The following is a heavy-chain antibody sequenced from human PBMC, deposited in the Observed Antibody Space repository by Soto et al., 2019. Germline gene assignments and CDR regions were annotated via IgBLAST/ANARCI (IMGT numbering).Heavy chain of an antibody. J-gene: IGHJ4*02. V-gene: IGHV1-18*01. CDR1: GYTFSSYG. CDR2: IRVSDGLI. Sequence: QVYMVQSGGEVKKPGASVKVSCKTSGYTFSSYGISWVRQAPGQGLEWVGWIRVSDGLIKYAERMEGRVTVTIDSSTSTAYMELRSLRPDDTAVYYCARDANYEPHYWGQGTLVTVSS. D-gene: IGHD1-7*01. CDR3: ARDANYEPHY.